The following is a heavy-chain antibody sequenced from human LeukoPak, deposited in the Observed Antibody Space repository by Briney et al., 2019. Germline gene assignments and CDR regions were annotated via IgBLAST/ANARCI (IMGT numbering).Heavy chain of an antibody. D-gene: IGHD2-21*01. CDR1: GFTFRSHA. Sequence: GGSLRLSCVGSGFTFRSHAMSWVRQAPEKGLEFVSGIYENGGTTYYADSVKGRFPISRDNSKNTLYLQMDSLRGEDTAVYYCAKDFRIGYSAHFDYWGQGALVTVSS. CDR2: IYENGGTT. CDR3: AKDFRIGYSAHFDY. V-gene: IGHV3-23*01. J-gene: IGHJ4*02.